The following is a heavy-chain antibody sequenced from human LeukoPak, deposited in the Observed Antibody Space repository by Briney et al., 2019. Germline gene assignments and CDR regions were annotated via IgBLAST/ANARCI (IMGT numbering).Heavy chain of an antibody. Sequence: GGSLRLSCVASGFTFSDYWMSWVRQAPGKGLEWVANIKQDGSEIYYVASVKGRFTISRDNTKNSLYLQMNSLGAEDTAVYYCARRYFDSWGQGTLVTVSS. V-gene: IGHV3-7*01. CDR1: GFTFSDYW. CDR3: ARRYFDS. J-gene: IGHJ4*02. CDR2: IKQDGSEI.